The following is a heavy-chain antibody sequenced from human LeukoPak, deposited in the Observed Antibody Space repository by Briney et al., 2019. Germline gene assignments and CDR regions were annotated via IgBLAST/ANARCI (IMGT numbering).Heavy chain of an antibody. CDR1: GYTFTSYY. CDR2: INPSGGST. V-gene: IGHV1-46*01. J-gene: IGHJ4*02. D-gene: IGHD6-19*01. Sequence: ASVKVSCKASGYTFTSYYMHWVRQAPGQGLEWMGIINPSGGSTSYAQKFRGRVTMTRDTSTSTVYMELSSLRSEDTAVYYCARGGIWYSSGWYSGSATGFDYWGQGILVTVSS. CDR3: ARGGIWYSSGWYSGSATGFDY.